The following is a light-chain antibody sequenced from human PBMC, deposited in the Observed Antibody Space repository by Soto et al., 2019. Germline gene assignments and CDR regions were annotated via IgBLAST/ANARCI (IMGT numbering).Light chain of an antibody. Sequence: QSALTQPRSVSGSPGQSVTIFCTGTSSDVGGFNYVSGYQQHPGKAPKLIIYDVDKRPSGVPDRFSGSKSGNTASLTISGLQAEDEADYYCCSYAGSYRVLFGGGTKLTVL. CDR3: CSYAGSYRVL. CDR1: SSDVGGFNY. CDR2: DVD. J-gene: IGLJ2*01. V-gene: IGLV2-11*01.